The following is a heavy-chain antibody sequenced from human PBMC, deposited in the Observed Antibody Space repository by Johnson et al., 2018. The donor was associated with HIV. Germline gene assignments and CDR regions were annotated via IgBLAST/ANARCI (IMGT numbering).Heavy chain of an antibody. J-gene: IGHJ3*02. CDR3: ARDSPQLVGDAFDI. V-gene: IGHV3-23*04. Sequence: VQLVEYGGGVVRPGGSPRLSCAASGFTFDDYGMNWVRQAPGKGLEWVSAISGRGGSPYYADSVKGRFTISRDNSKNTLYLQMNSLRAEDTAVYYCARDSPQLVGDAFDIWGQGTMVTVSS. CDR1: GFTFDDYG. D-gene: IGHD6-13*01. CDR2: ISGRGGSP.